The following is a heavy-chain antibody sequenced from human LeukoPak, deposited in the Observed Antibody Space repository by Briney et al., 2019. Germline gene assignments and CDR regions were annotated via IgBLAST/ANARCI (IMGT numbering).Heavy chain of an antibody. J-gene: IGHJ4*02. CDR1: GFTFSSYW. CDR2: IKQDGSEK. CDR3: ARDSSIAARYFDY. V-gene: IGHV3-7*01. D-gene: IGHD6-6*01. Sequence: GGSLRLSCAASGFTFSSYWMSWVRQAPGKGLEWVANIKQDGSEKYYVDSVKGRFTISRDNSKNTLYLQMNSLRAEDTAVYNCARDSSIAARYFDYWGQGTLVTVSS.